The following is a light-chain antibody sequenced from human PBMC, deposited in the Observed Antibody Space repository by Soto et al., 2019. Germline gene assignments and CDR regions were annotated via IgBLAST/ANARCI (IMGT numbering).Light chain of an antibody. CDR2: GNS. CDR1: SSNIGAGYD. V-gene: IGLV1-40*01. Sequence: QSVLTQPPSVSGAPGQRVTISCTGSSSNIGAGYDVHWYQQLPGTAPKLLIYGNSNRPSGVPDRFSGSKSGTSASLAITGLQAEDEADYYCHSYDSSLSGLVFGTGTKLTAL. CDR3: HSYDSSLSGLV. J-gene: IGLJ1*01.